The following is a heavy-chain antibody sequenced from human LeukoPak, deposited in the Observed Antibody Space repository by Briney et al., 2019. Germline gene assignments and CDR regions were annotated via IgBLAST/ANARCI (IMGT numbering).Heavy chain of an antibody. V-gene: IGHV3-33*01. J-gene: IGHJ4*02. CDR1: GFTFSSYG. Sequence: GSLRLSCAASGFTFSSYGMHWVRQAPGKGLEWVAVIWYDGSNKYYADSVKGRFTISRDNSKNTLYLQMNSLRAEDTAVYYCARDSGSFYFDCWGQGTLVTVSS. CDR3: ARDSGSFYFDC. CDR2: IWYDGSNK. D-gene: IGHD1-26*01.